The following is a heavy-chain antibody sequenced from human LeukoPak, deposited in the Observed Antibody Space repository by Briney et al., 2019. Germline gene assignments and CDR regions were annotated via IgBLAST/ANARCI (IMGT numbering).Heavy chain of an antibody. CDR1: GFTFDEYD. Sequence: GGSLRLSCAASGFTFDEYDMSWVRQAPGKGLEWVSGINWNGGDTAYADSVKGRFTISRDNAKNSLYLQMNSLRAEDTALYYCARDLPQIEYWGQGTLVTVSS. V-gene: IGHV3-20*04. J-gene: IGHJ4*02. CDR3: ARDLPQIEY. D-gene: IGHD3-22*01. CDR2: INWNGGDT.